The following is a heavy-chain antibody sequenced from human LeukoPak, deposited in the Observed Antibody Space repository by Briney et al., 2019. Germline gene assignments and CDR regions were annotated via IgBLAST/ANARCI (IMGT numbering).Heavy chain of an antibody. V-gene: IGHV1-2*02. CDR2: INPNSGGT. Sequence: ASVKVSCKTSGYTFTGSYMHWVRQAPGPGLESMGWINPNSGGTNYAQKFQGRVTMTRDTSITTAYMELRRLRSDDTALYYCARATGSVDYYYMDVWGKGTTVTVSS. D-gene: IGHD1-1*01. J-gene: IGHJ6*03. CDR3: ARATGSVDYYYMDV. CDR1: GYTFTGSY.